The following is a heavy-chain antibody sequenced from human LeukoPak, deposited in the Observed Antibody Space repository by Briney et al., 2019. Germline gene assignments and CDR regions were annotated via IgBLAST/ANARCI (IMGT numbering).Heavy chain of an antibody. V-gene: IGHV1-2*02. CDR3: ARGHPRIAAAGKEYFQH. CDR2: INPNSGGT. J-gene: IGHJ1*01. Sequence: GASVKVSCKASGYTFTGYYMHWVRQAPGQGLEWMGWINPNSGGTNYAQKFQGRVTMTRDTSISTAYMELSRLGSDDTAVYYCARGHPRIAAAGKEYFQHWGQGTLVTVSS. CDR1: GYTFTGYY. D-gene: IGHD6-13*01.